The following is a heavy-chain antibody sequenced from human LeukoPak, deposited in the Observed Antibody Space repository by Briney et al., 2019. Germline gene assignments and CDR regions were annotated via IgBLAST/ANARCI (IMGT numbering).Heavy chain of an antibody. Sequence: GGSLRLSCAASGFTLSSSWMHWVRQAPGKGLEWVSAISGSGGSTYYADSVKGRFTISRDNSKNTLYLQMNSLRAEDTAVYYCAKVAPYYYGSGSYYNYYFDYWGQGTLVTVSS. D-gene: IGHD3-10*01. CDR2: ISGSGGST. CDR3: AKVAPYYYGSGSYYNYYFDY. CDR1: GFTLSSSW. V-gene: IGHV3-23*01. J-gene: IGHJ4*02.